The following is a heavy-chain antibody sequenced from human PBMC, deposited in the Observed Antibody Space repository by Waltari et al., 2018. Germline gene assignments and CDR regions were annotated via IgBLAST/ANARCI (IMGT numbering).Heavy chain of an antibody. V-gene: IGHV4-34*01. CDR3: ARGLKRGKQWLVPSFNWFDP. Sequence: QVQLQQWGAGLLKPSETLSLTCAVYGGSFSGYYWSWIRQPPGKGLEWIGEINHSGSTNNNPSLKSRVTISVDTSKNQFSLKLSSVTAADTAVYYCARGLKRGKQWLVPSFNWFDPWGQGTLVTVSS. CDR1: GGSFSGYY. J-gene: IGHJ5*02. CDR2: INHSGST. D-gene: IGHD6-19*01.